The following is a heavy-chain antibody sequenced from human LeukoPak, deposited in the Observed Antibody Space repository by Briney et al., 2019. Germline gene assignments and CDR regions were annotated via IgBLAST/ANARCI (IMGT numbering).Heavy chain of an antibody. V-gene: IGHV1-18*01. CDR2: IRAYNGNT. Sequence: ASVKVSCKASGYTFTSYGISWVRQAPGQGLEWMAWIRAYNGNTNYAQKLQGRVTMTTDTSTSTAYMELGSLRSDDTAVYYCARDIPYCSGGICYSVVYDRHGDYWGQGTLVTVSS. CDR1: GYTFTSYG. CDR3: ARDIPYCSGGICYSVVYDRHGDY. J-gene: IGHJ4*02. D-gene: IGHD2-15*01.